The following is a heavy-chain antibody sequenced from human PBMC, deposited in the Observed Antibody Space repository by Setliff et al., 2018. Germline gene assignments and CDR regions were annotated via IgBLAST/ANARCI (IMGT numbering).Heavy chain of an antibody. Sequence: PGGSLRLSCEGSGFSISSHWMHWVRQVPGKGLVWVSRINSEGSRSMYADSVRGRSTISRDNAKNSLYLQMNSLRAEDTAVYFCARSESCGSTHCSPYDYWGQGALVTVSS. V-gene: IGHV3-74*03. CDR2: INSEGSRS. D-gene: IGHD2-2*01. CDR1: GFSISSHW. CDR3: ARSESCGSTHCSPYDY. J-gene: IGHJ4*02.